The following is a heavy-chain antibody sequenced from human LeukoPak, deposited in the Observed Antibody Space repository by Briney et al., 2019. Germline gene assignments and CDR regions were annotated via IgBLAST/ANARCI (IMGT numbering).Heavy chain of an antibody. Sequence: SETLSLTCTVSGGSISSSSSYWGWIRQPPGKGLEWIGSIYYSGSTYYNPSLKSRVTISVDTSKNQFSLKLSSVTAADTAVYYCARRPRIAARPGWYFDLWGRGTLVTVSS. V-gene: IGHV4-39*01. CDR3: ARRPRIAARPGWYFDL. D-gene: IGHD6-6*01. J-gene: IGHJ2*01. CDR2: IYYSGST. CDR1: GGSISSSSSY.